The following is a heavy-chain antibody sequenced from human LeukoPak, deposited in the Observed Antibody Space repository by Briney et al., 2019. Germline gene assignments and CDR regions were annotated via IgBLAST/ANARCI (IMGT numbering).Heavy chain of an antibody. D-gene: IGHD3-10*01. Sequence: SETLSLTCAVYGGSFSGYYWSWIRKPPGKGLEWIGEINHSGSTNLNPYLKSRVTISIDTSKNQFSLKLSSVTAADTAVYYCARGYGSGSYFVYWGQGTLVTVSS. V-gene: IGHV4-34*01. J-gene: IGHJ4*02. CDR3: ARGYGSGSYFVY. CDR1: GGSFSGYY. CDR2: INHSGST.